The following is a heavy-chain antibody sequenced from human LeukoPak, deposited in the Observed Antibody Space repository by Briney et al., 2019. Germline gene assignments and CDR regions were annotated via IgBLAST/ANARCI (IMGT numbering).Heavy chain of an antibody. Sequence: PSETLSLTCTVSGGSISSSSYYWGWIRQPPGKGLEWIGSIYYSGSTYYNPSLKSRVTISVDTSKNQFSLKLSSVTAADTAVYYCARDGYSGSDALWGQGILVTVSS. D-gene: IGHD5-12*01. V-gene: IGHV4-39*07. J-gene: IGHJ4*02. CDR3: ARDGYSGSDAL. CDR1: GGSISSSSYY. CDR2: IYYSGST.